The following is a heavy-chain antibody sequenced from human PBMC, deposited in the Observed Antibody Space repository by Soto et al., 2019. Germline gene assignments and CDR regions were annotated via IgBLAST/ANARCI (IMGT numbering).Heavy chain of an antibody. CDR3: ARNILGGATDY. D-gene: IGHD1-26*01. V-gene: IGHV1-3*01. J-gene: IGHJ4*02. CDR2: INSVNDHT. CDR1: GYSFSTHA. Sequence: ASVKVSCKASGYSFSTHAMHWVRQAPGQGLEWVGWINSVNDHTIYSEKFQGRVTITSDTSATTAYMELSSLTSEDTAIYYCARNILGGATDYWGQGTLVTVSS.